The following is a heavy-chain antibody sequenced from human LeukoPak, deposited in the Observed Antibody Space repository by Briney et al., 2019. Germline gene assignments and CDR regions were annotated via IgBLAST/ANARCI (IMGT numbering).Heavy chain of an antibody. V-gene: IGHV3-23*01. J-gene: IGHJ6*03. CDR2: ISGTGDST. Sequence: GGSLRLSCAASGFTFRTSGMSWVRQAPGKGLEWVSTISGTGDSTYYADSVKGRFTISRDNSKNTLYLQMNSLRAEDTAVYYCAKGSAIFGVGHYYYYYMDVWGKGTTVTVSS. CDR3: AKGSAIFGVGHYYYYYMDV. CDR1: GFTFRTSG. D-gene: IGHD3-3*01.